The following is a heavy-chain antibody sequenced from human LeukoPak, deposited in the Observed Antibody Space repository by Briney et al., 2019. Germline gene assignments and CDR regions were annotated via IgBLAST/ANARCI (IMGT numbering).Heavy chain of an antibody. V-gene: IGHV3-74*01. Sequence: GGSLRLSCVASGFSFSGQWMHWVRQAPGTGLVAVSRINPDGSVTTYADYVKGRFTISRDNAKNTLYLEMSSLAVEDTALYYCARSGYYNGYDYWGQGTLVTVSS. J-gene: IGHJ4*02. CDR3: ARSGYYNGYDY. CDR2: INPDGSVT. CDR1: GFSFSGQW. D-gene: IGHD2/OR15-2a*01.